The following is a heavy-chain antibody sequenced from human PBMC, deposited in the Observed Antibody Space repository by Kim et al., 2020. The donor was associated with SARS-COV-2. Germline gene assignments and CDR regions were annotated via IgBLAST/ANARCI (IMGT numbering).Heavy chain of an antibody. Sequence: GESLKISCKGSGYRFTHYWIAWVRQMPGKGLESMGIIHPDDSDTRYSPSFQGQVTLSVDKSIDTAYVQWSSLKASDTATYYCATLRLVGGDYNNWGQGTLVTVSS. CDR2: IHPDDSDT. CDR1: GYRFTHYW. CDR3: ATLRLVGGDYNN. V-gene: IGHV5-51*01. D-gene: IGHD4-4*01. J-gene: IGHJ4*02.